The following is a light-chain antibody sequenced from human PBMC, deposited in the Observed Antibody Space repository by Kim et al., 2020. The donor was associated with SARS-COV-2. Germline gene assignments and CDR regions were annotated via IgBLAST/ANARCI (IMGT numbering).Light chain of an antibody. CDR3: QQYGNSPDT. CDR1: QSVSSNY. V-gene: IGKV3-20*01. J-gene: IGKJ2*01. CDR2: GSS. Sequence: EIVLTQSPRTLSLSPGERATLSCRASQSVSSNYLAWYQQKPGQAPRLLKYGSSSRATGIPDRFSGSGSGTDFTLTISRLEPEDFAVYYCQQYGNSPDTFGQGTKLEI.